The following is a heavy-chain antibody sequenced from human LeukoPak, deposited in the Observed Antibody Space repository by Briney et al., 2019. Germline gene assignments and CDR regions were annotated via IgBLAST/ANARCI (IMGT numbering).Heavy chain of an antibody. Sequence: SETLSLTCAVYGGSLRGYYWSWIRQPPGKGLEWIGEINHSGSTNDNPSLKSRVTISVDTSKNQFSLKPSSVTAADTAVYYCARGRSGNYYGLGSYYNYWGQGTLVTVSS. J-gene: IGHJ4*02. CDR2: INHSGST. D-gene: IGHD3-10*01. CDR3: ARGRSGNYYGLGSYYNY. CDR1: GGSLRGYY. V-gene: IGHV4-34*01.